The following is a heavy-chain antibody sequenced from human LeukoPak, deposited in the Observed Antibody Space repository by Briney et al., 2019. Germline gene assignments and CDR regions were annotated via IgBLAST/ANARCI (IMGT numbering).Heavy chain of an antibody. CDR2: VSAYNGNT. CDR1: GYTFSNYG. Sequence: VASVKVSCKASGYTFSNYGISWVRQAPGQGLEWLGWVSAYNGNTNYAQKLQGRVTMTTDTSTGIAYMELKSLRSDDTAVYYCARAGGVSFVARWFDPWGQGSLVTVSS. V-gene: IGHV1-18*01. CDR3: ARAGGVSFVARWFDP. J-gene: IGHJ5*02. D-gene: IGHD3-16*01.